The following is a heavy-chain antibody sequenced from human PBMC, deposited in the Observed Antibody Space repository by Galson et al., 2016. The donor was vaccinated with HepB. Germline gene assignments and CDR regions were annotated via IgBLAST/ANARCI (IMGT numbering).Heavy chain of an antibody. D-gene: IGHD2-8*01. J-gene: IGHJ6*02. Sequence: SLRLSCAASGFTFSSYVISWVRQAPGKGLEWVSAISGTGGSTYYADSVKGRFSISRDSSKNMLYLQMIGLRAEDTAVYYCAKLVMVYAPPSPVPHNYYGLDVWGQGTTVTVS. V-gene: IGHV3-23*01. CDR3: AKLVMVYAPPSPVPHNYYGLDV. CDR1: GFTFSSYV. CDR2: ISGTGGST.